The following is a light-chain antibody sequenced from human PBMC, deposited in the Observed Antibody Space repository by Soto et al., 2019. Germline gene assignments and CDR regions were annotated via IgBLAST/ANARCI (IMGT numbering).Light chain of an antibody. V-gene: IGKV1-33*01. J-gene: IGKJ5*01. CDR1: QSISSY. CDR2: AAS. CDR3: QQYDDLPIT. Sequence: DIQMTQSRSSLSASVGDRVTITCRANQSISSYLNWYQQKPGKAPKLLIYAASTLQRGVSSRFSGSGSGTEFSFNITSLQPEDVATYYCQQYDDLPITFGQGTRLEI.